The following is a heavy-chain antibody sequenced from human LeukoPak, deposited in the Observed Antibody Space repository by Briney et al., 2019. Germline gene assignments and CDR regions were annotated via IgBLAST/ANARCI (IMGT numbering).Heavy chain of an antibody. CDR3: ARKNGMDV. CDR1: GFTFSSYW. Sequence: PGGSLRLSCAASGFTFSSYWMHWVRQAPGKGLEWVSSISNSSSYIYYADSVKGRFTISRDNAKNSLYLQMNSLRAEDTAVYYCARKNGMDVWGQGTTVTVSS. J-gene: IGHJ6*02. V-gene: IGHV3-21*01. CDR2: ISNSSSYI.